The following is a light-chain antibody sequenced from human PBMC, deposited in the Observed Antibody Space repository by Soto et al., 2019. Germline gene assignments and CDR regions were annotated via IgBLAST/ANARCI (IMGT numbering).Light chain of an antibody. V-gene: IGKV2-24*01. CDR2: QIS. CDR3: MQSLQLRT. Sequence: DIVLTQTPLSSPVTLGQPASFSCRSSRSLLHSDGNTYLSWLHQRPGQPPRPLIYQISKRLSGVPDRFSGSGAGTSFTLKISRVEAQDVGIYFCMQSLQLRTFGQGTKVDIK. CDR1: RSLLHSDGNTY. J-gene: IGKJ1*01.